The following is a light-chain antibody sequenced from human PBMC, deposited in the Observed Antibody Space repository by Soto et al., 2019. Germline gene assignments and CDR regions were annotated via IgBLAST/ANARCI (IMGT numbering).Light chain of an antibody. Sequence: EIVLTQSPCTLSLSPVERATLSFMASQSVINNYLAWYQQKPGQAPRLLIYGASNRATGIPDRFSGSGSGTDFTLTISRLEPEDFAVYYCQQYGSSGTFGQGTKVDIK. CDR1: QSVINNY. CDR2: GAS. CDR3: QQYGSSGT. J-gene: IGKJ1*01. V-gene: IGKV3-20*01.